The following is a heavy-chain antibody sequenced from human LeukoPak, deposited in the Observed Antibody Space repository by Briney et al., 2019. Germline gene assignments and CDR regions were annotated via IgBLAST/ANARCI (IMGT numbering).Heavy chain of an antibody. Sequence: ASVKVSCKASGYTFTGYHMHWVRQAPGQGLEWMGRINPNSGDTNYAQKFQGRVTMTRDTSISTAYMELSRLRSDDTAVYYCAREGGYYDSSGYYKRVYYFDYWGQGTLVTVSS. V-gene: IGHV1-2*06. CDR2: INPNSGDT. J-gene: IGHJ4*02. CDR3: AREGGYYDSSGYYKRVYYFDY. CDR1: GYTFTGYH. D-gene: IGHD3-22*01.